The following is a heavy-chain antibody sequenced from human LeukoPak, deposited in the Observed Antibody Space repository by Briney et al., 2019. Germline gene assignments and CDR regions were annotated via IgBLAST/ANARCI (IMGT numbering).Heavy chain of an antibody. Sequence: PGGSLRPSCAASGFTFSNYWMIWVRQAPGKGLEWVGNIKQDGSEKRYADSVRGRFTISRDNAQTLLYLQMNSLRAEDTAVYYCARASDPWLQLTWGQGTLVTVSS. J-gene: IGHJ5*02. CDR2: IKQDGSEK. CDR1: GFTFSNYW. D-gene: IGHD5-24*01. V-gene: IGHV3-7*05. CDR3: ARASDPWLQLT.